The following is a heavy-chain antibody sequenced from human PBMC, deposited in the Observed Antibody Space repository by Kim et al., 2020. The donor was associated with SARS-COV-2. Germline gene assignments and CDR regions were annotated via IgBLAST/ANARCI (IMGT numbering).Heavy chain of an antibody. V-gene: IGHV5-51*01. CDR1: GYSFTSYW. Sequence: GESLKISCKGSGYSFTSYWIGWVRQMPGKGLEWMGIIYPGDSDTRYSPSFQGQVTISADKSISTAYLQWSSLKASDTAMYYCARRHLDEDIVATGDWFDPWGQGTLVTVSS. CDR3: ARRHLDEDIVATGDWFDP. J-gene: IGHJ5*02. D-gene: IGHD5-12*01. CDR2: IYPGDSDT.